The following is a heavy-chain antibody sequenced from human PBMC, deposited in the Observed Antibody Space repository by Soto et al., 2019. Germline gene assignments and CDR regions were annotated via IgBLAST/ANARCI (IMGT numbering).Heavy chain of an antibody. CDR1: ELTLSKYA. J-gene: IGHJ4*02. V-gene: IGHV3-23*01. Sequence: PGGSVRLSSAASELTLSKYAMSWVRQALGKGKEWVSSISDNGGTTYYADSVKGRFTIYRDNSKNTLYLQMNRLRAEDTAVYYISKDPQHLIVYFYYLGQGTQVTVSA. CDR3: SKDPQHLIVYFYY. CDR2: ISDNGGTT. D-gene: IGHD6-13*01.